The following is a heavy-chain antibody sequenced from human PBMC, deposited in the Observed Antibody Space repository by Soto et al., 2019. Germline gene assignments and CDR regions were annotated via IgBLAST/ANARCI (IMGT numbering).Heavy chain of an antibody. D-gene: IGHD6-19*01. CDR1: GYTFVDYD. J-gene: IGHJ4*02. CDR2: MNPNTGNA. Sequence: QVQLVQSGTEVKKPGASVKVSCKTSGYTFVDYDINWVRQASGQGLEWMGWMNPNTGNAVFAQKFQGRVTMTRNASISTAYMEMSSRRSEATAIYSCARARTLKWLVPFNYWGQGTVVTVSS. CDR3: ARARTLKWLVPFNY. V-gene: IGHV1-8*01.